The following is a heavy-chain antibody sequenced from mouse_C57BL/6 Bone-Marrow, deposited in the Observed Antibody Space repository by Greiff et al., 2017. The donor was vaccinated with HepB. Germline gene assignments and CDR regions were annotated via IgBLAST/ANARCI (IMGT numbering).Heavy chain of an antibody. V-gene: IGHV5-15*01. J-gene: IGHJ4*01. CDR1: GFTFSDYG. CDR2: ISNLAYSI. CDR3: ARLTNYSNYNYYAMDY. D-gene: IGHD2-5*01. Sequence: EVMLVESGGGLVQPGGSLKLSCAASGFTFSDYGMAWVRQAPRKGPEWVAFISNLAYSIYYADTVTGRFTISRENAKNTLYLEMSSLRSEDTAMYYCARLTNYSNYNYYAMDYWGQGTSVTVSS.